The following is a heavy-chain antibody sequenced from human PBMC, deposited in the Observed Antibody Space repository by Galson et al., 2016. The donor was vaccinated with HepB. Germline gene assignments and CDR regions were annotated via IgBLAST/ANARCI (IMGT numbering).Heavy chain of an antibody. CDR1: GGTFRTYA. CDR2: IIPIFGRT. J-gene: IGHJ4*02. CDR3: ANNMKYYDSSSYFDY. D-gene: IGHD3-22*01. Sequence: SCKASGGTFRTYAFSWVRQAPGHGLEWMGGIIPIFGRTNYAQKFQGRVTITADESTTTSYMELSSLTSEDTAVYYCANNMKYYDSSSYFDYWGQGTLVTVSP. V-gene: IGHV1-69*01.